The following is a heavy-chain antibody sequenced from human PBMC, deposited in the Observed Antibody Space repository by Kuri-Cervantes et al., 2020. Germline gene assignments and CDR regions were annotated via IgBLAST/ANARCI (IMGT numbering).Heavy chain of an antibody. V-gene: IGHV3-11*01. J-gene: IGHJ4*02. CDR1: GFTFSDYY. CDR2: ISSSGSTI. Sequence: GGSLRLSCAASGFTFSDYYMSWIRQAPGKGLEWVSYISSSGSTIYYADSVKGRFTISRDNAKNTLYLQMNSLRAEDTAVYYCAKVKGRWELLRLQYYFDYWGQGTLVTVSS. D-gene: IGHD1-26*01. CDR3: AKVKGRWELLRLQYYFDY.